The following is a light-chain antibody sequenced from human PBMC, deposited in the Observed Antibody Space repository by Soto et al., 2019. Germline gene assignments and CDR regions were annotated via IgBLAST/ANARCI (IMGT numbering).Light chain of an antibody. V-gene: IGKV3-20*01. CDR2: GAS. Sequence: EIVSTQSPGTLSLSPGERATLSCRASQSVSSRHLAWYQQKLGQAPRLLIYGASSRATGIPDRFSGSGSGTDFTLTISRLEPEDFAVYYCQQYGSSPRTFGQGTKVEIK. CDR3: QQYGSSPRT. CDR1: QSVSSRH. J-gene: IGKJ1*01.